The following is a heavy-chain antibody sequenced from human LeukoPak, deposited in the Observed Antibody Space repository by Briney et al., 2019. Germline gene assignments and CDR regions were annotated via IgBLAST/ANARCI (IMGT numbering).Heavy chain of an antibody. CDR1: GGTFSSYA. J-gene: IGHJ3*02. CDR3: ARAIVVVPAAMEAFDI. Sequence: GASVKVSCKASGGTFSSYAISWVRQAPGQGLEWMGGIIPIFGTANYAQKFQGRVTITADESTSTAYMELSSLRSEDTAVYYCARAIVVVPAAMEAFDIWGQGTMVTVSS. V-gene: IGHV1-69*13. D-gene: IGHD2-2*01. CDR2: IIPIFGTA.